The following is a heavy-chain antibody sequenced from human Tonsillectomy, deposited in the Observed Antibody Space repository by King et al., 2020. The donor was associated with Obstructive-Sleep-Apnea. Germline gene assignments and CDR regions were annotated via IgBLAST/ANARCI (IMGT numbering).Heavy chain of an antibody. D-gene: IGHD6-13*01. CDR3: AKKSLAAAAQLDY. CDR2: IGYDGSKL. J-gene: IGHJ4*02. V-gene: IGHV3-30*02. CDR1: GFTFSNYC. Sequence: QLVQSGGGVVQPGGSLRLSCAAAGFTFSNYCMHWVRQAPGKGLDGVIFIGYDGSKLDYADSVKGRFTISRDNSKNTLYLQMNSLRAEDTAVYYYAKKSLAAAAQLDYWGQGTLVTVSS.